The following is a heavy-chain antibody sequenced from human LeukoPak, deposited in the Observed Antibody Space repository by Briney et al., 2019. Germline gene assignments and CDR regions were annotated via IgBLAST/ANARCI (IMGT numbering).Heavy chain of an antibody. V-gene: IGHV3-11*04. CDR2: ISSSGSTI. Sequence: GGSLRLSCAASGFTFSNAWMSWVRQAPGKGLEWVSYISSSGSTIYYADSVKGRFTISRDNAKNSLYLQMNSLRAEDTAVYYCARDRVGAAFDAFDIWGQGTMVTVSS. D-gene: IGHD1-26*01. CDR3: ARDRVGAAFDAFDI. J-gene: IGHJ3*02. CDR1: GFTFSNAW.